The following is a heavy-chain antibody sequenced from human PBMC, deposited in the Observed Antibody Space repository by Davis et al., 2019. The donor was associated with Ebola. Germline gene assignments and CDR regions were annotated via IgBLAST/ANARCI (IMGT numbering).Heavy chain of an antibody. CDR3: ARGLPGIDI. Sequence: QKLQGRVTMTSDTSINTAYLELSSLRSDDTAVYYCARGLPGIDIWGQGTMITVSS. D-gene: IGHD1-1*01. V-gene: IGHV1-8*01. J-gene: IGHJ3*02.